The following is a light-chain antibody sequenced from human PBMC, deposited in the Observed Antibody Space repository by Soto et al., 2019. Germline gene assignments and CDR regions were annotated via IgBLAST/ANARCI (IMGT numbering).Light chain of an antibody. V-gene: IGKV1-5*01. J-gene: IGKJ1*01. CDR3: QQYTNTNNPWM. CDR1: QTISTW. Sequence: DIQGTQFPPHLSASVGDRVTITCRAIQTISTWMAWYQQKPGKAPKLLVYDASTLQSGVASRFSGSGSGTEFTLIISGLQPDDSATYYCQQYTNTNNPWMFGQGTKVDTK. CDR2: DAS.